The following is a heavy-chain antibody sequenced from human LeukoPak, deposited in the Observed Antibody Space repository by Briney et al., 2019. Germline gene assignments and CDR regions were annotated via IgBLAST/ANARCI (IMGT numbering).Heavy chain of an antibody. CDR2: IKENSVGGTT. CDR1: GFMFSKAW. Sequence: GGSLRLSCVASGFMFSKAWMSWVRQAPGKGLEWVGRIKENSVGGTTDYAAPVKGRFTISRDDSKNTVYLEMNSLRAEDTAVYYCAKDLGLRVWGNYRPPAFDYWGQGTLVTVSS. J-gene: IGHJ4*02. CDR3: AKDLGLRVWGNYRPPAFDY. V-gene: IGHV3-15*01. D-gene: IGHD3-16*02.